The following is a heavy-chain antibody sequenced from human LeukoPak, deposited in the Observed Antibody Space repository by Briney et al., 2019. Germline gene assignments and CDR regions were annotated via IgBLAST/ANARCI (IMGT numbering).Heavy chain of an antibody. J-gene: IGHJ4*02. CDR3: AREQYSYSYIDY. Sequence: PGGSLRLSCAASRFTFSSYWMSWVRQAPGKGLEWVANIKQDGSEKYYVDSVKGRFTISRDNAKNSLYLQMNSLRAEDTAVYYCAREQYSYSYIDYWGQGTLVTVSS. CDR2: IKQDGSEK. V-gene: IGHV3-7*05. D-gene: IGHD5-18*01. CDR1: RFTFSSYW.